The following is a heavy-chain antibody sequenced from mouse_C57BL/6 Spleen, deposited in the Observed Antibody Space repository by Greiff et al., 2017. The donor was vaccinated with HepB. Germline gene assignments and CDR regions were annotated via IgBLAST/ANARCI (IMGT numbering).Heavy chain of an antibody. Sequence: VQLQQSGPGLVQPSQSLSITCTVSGFSLTSYGVHWVRQSPGKGLEWLGVIWRGGSTDYNAAFMSRLSITKDNSKSQVFFKMNSLQADDTAIYYCAKKGYDPYYAMDYWGQGTSVTVSS. CDR1: GFSLTSYG. CDR2: IWRGGST. J-gene: IGHJ4*01. D-gene: IGHD2-3*01. CDR3: AKKGYDPYYAMDY. V-gene: IGHV2-5*01.